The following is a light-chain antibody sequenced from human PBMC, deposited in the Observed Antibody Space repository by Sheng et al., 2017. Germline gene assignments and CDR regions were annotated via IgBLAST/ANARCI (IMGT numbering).Light chain of an antibody. CDR1: QGISIN. V-gene: IGKV3-20*01. Sequence: EIVMTQSPATLSVSPGERATLSCRASQGISINLAWYQQKPGQAPRLLISGTSNRATGIPDRFSGSGSGTDFTLTITRLEPEDFAVYYCQQYGSSVMYTFGQG. CDR3: QQYGSSVMYT. CDR2: GTS. J-gene: IGKJ2*01.